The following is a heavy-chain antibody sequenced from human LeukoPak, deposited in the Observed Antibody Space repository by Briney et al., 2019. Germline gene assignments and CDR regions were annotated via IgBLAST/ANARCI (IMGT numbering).Heavy chain of an antibody. CDR1: GFTFSGSA. J-gene: IGHJ6*03. D-gene: IGHD2-2*01. CDR2: IRSKANSYAT. Sequence: GESLKLSCAASGFTFSGSAMHWVRQASGKGLEWVGRIRSKANSYATAYAASVKGRFTISRDDSKNTAYLQMNSLKTEDTAVYYCTSRDCSSTSCYRDPTYYYYHMDVWGKGTTVTVSS. V-gene: IGHV3-73*01. CDR3: TSRDCSSTSCYRDPTYYYYHMDV.